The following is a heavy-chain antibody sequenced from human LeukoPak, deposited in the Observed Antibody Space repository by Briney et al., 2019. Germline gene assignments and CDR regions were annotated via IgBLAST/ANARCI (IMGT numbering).Heavy chain of an antibody. J-gene: IGHJ4*02. CDR1: GYTFTDYY. D-gene: IGHD7-27*01. V-gene: IGHV1-2*02. Sequence: ASVKVSCKASGYTFTDYYMHWVRQAPGQGLEWMGWINPNSGSTNYAQKFQGRVTMTRDTSISTAYMELSSLRSDDTAVYYCARGGPLTGDPVLFVYWGQGTLVTVSS. CDR2: INPNSGST. CDR3: ARGGPLTGDPVLFVY.